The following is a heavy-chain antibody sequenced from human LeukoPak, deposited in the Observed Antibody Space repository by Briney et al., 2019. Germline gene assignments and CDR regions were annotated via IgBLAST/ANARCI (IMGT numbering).Heavy chain of an antibody. CDR3: ARGFLEWNLDY. Sequence: GGSLRLSCAASGFTFSSYSMNWVRQAPGKGLEWVSSISSSSSYIYYADSVKGRFTISRDNAKNPLYLQMNSLRAEGTAVYYCARGFLEWNLDYWGQGTLVTVSS. CDR2: ISSSSSYI. J-gene: IGHJ4*02. V-gene: IGHV3-21*01. D-gene: IGHD3-3*01. CDR1: GFTFSSYS.